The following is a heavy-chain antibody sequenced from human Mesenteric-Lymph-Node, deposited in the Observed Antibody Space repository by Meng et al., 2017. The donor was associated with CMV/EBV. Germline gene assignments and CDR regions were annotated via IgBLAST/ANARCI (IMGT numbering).Heavy chain of an antibody. D-gene: IGHD5-12*01. Sequence: DTGYAFDSDAKDWVRQAPGKGLKWEAVVRYEGGDKTYEDAVKSRLTIIRDNSKNTLYLQMNNQGTEDTAVYYCGKQRGYSGYESFDYWGQGTLVTVSS. CDR1: GYAFDSDA. J-gene: IGHJ4*02. CDR2: VRYEGGDK. V-gene: IGHV3-30*04. CDR3: GKQRGYSGYESFDY.